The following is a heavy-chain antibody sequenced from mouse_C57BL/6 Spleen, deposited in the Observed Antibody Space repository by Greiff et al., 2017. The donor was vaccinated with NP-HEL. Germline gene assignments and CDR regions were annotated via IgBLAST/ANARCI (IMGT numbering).Heavy chain of an antibody. D-gene: IGHD4-1*02. CDR1: GYTFTSYG. V-gene: IGHV1-81*01. J-gene: IGHJ2*01. CDR2: IYPRSGNT. Sequence: VQLQQSGAELARPGASVKLSCKASGYTFTSYGISWVKQRTGQGLEWIGEIYPRSGNTYYNEKFKGKATLTADKSSSTAYSELRSQTSEDSAVYSWARVEQKPSTHMDYWGQGTTLTVSS. CDR3: ARVEQKPSTHMDY.